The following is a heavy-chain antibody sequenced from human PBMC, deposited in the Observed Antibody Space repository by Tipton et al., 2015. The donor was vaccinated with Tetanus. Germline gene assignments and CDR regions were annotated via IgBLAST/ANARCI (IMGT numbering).Heavy chain of an antibody. D-gene: IGHD3-10*01. CDR3: ARQRMHQTPRESGDDY. CDR1: GGSVSSGSYY. Sequence: TLSLTCTIFGGSVSSGSYYWDWIRQPPGKGLEYIGYILYGGGTHYNPSLKRRVTVSADPSQNQFSLKLSSVTAADTAVYYCARQRMHQTPRESGDDYWGQGTLVTVSS. J-gene: IGHJ4*02. CDR2: ILYGGGT. V-gene: IGHV4-61*01.